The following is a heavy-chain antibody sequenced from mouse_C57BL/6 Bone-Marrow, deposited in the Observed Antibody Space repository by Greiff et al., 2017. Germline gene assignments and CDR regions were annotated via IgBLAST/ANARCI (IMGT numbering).Heavy chain of an antibody. V-gene: IGHV5-16*01. CDR3: ARVRWVLHWYFDV. Sequence: EVQVVESEGGLVQPGSSMKLSCTASGFTFSDYYMAWVRQVPEKGLEWVANINYDGSSTYYLDSLKSRFIISRDNAKNILYLQMSSLKSEDTATXYCARVRWVLHWYFDVWGTGTTVTVSS. D-gene: IGHD2-3*01. CDR2: INYDGSST. J-gene: IGHJ1*03. CDR1: GFTFSDYY.